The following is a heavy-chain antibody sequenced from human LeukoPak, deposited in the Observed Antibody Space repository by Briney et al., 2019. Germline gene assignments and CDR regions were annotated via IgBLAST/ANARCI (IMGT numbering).Heavy chain of an antibody. CDR2: INHRGST. J-gene: IGHJ3*02. D-gene: IGHD5-24*01. CDR1: GGPLSGYQ. V-gene: IGHV4-34*01. Sequence: TPSETLSLTCEVYGGPLSGYQWTWIRQAPGQGLGWIGEINHRGSTNYNPSLKSRLTIVVDTSRNQVSLDLSSVTAADTAVYYCARHTRAVDMATTYDAFDIWGQGTLVTVST. CDR3: ARHTRAVDMATTYDAFDI.